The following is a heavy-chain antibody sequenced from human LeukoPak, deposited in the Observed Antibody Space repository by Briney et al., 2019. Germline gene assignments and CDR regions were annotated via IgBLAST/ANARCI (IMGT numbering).Heavy chain of an antibody. CDR1: GGSTSSGSYY. CDR3: ASQGHHGKIVGTTLSYFYMDV. CDR2: INHSGST. V-gene: IGHV4-39*07. D-gene: IGHD1-26*01. Sequence: SQTLSLTCTVSGGSTSSGSYYWSWIRQPPGKGLEWIGEINHSGSTNYNPSLKSRVTISVDTSKNQFSLKLSSVTAADTAFYYCASQGHHGKIVGTTLSYFYMDVWGKGTTVTVSS. J-gene: IGHJ6*03.